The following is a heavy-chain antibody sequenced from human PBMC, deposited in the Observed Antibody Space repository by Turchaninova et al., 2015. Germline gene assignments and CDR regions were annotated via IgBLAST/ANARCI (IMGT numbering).Heavy chain of an antibody. CDR1: GYTFTTYG. Sequence: GAEVKKPGASVKVSCKTSGYTFTTYGLSWVRQAPGQGLEWMGWISAYYGTTNYAQKFQGRVTLTRDTSTSTAYMELRTLTPDDTAVYYCVREREEAGVIYFPYWGQGTLVSVS. V-gene: IGHV1-18*01. CDR3: VREREEAGVIYFPY. J-gene: IGHJ1*01. CDR2: ISAYYGTT. D-gene: IGHD2-21*01.